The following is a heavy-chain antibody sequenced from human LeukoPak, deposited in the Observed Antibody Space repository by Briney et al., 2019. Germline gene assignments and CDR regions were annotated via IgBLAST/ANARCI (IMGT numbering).Heavy chain of an antibody. Sequence: GGSLRLSCAASGFTFSSYGMHWVRQAPGKGLEYVSAISSNGGSTYYANSVKGRFTISRDNSKNTLYLQMGSLRAEDMAVYYCARDNYCSGGSCYSEPYYYYGMDVWGQGTTVTVSS. CDR1: GFTFSSYG. CDR3: ARDNYCSGGSCYSEPYYYYGMDV. CDR2: ISSNGGST. D-gene: IGHD2-15*01. J-gene: IGHJ6*02. V-gene: IGHV3-64*01.